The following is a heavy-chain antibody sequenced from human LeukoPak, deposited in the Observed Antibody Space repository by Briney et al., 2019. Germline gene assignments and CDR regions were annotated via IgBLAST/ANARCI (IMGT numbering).Heavy chain of an antibody. CDR1: GFSFSDYD. V-gene: IGHV3-21*01. Sequence: GGSLRLSCSASGFSFSDYDMNWVRQAPGKGLEWVSAISGRSSHIYYGESVEGRFTISRDNAKNSLYLQMDSLGVEDTAVYYCGRAFPPLRTSSAGDLWGQGTLVIVSS. CDR2: ISGRSSHI. D-gene: IGHD3-16*01. J-gene: IGHJ1*01. CDR3: GRAFPPLRTSSAGDL.